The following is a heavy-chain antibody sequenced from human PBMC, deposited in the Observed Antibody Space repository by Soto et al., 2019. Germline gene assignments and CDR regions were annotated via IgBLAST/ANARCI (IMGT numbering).Heavy chain of an antibody. J-gene: IGHJ6*02. D-gene: IGHD7-27*01. CDR3: ARYGDDNFYGMDV. CDR2: ISHTGST. V-gene: IGHV4-4*02. Sequence: QVQLQESGPGLVKPSGTLSLTCAVSGGSISSSNWWTWVRQPPGKGLEWIGEISHTGSTNYSPSLKSRVTISVDKSKNQFSLKVTSVTAADTAFYYCARYGDDNFYGMDVWGQGTTVTASS. CDR1: GGSISSSNW.